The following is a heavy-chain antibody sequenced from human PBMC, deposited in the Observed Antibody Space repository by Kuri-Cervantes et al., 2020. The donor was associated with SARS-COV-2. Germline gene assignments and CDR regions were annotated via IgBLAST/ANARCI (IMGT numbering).Heavy chain of an antibody. CDR3: ARRSRKGYAFDI. V-gene: IGHV4-59*08. CDR1: GASIGSDY. Sequence: SETLSLTCTVSGASIGSDYWSWIRQPPGKGLEWIGYIYYSGSTNYNPSLKSRVTISVDTSKNQFSLKLSSVTAADTAVYYCARRSRKGYAFDIWGQGTMVTVSS. CDR2: IYYSGST. J-gene: IGHJ3*02.